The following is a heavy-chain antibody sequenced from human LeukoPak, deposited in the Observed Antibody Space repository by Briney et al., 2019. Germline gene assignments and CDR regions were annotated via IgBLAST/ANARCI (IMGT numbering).Heavy chain of an antibody. CDR3: ARVPSIVGATNRAYLDY. D-gene: IGHD1-26*01. CDR1: GGSISSYY. V-gene: IGHV4-59*01. J-gene: IGHJ4*02. Sequence: PSETLSLTCTVSGGSISSYYWSWIRQPPGKGLEWIGYIYYSGSTNYNPSLKSRVTISVDTSKNQFSLKLSSVTAADTAVYYCARVPSIVGATNRAYLDYWGQGTLVTVPS. CDR2: IYYSGST.